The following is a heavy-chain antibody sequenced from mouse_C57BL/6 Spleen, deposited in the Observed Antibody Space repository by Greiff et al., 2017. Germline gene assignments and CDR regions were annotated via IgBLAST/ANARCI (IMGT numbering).Heavy chain of an antibody. J-gene: IGHJ4*01. CDR2: IYPGDGDT. V-gene: IGHV1-82*01. CDR3: ARKRDGYSYAMDY. CDR1: GYAFSSSW. Sequence: VQLQQSGPELVKPGASVKISCKASGYAFSSSWMNWVKQRPGKGLEWIGRIYPGDGDTNYNGKFKGKATLTADKSSSTAYMQLSSLTSEDSAVYFCARKRDGYSYAMDYWGQGTSVTVSS. D-gene: IGHD2-3*01.